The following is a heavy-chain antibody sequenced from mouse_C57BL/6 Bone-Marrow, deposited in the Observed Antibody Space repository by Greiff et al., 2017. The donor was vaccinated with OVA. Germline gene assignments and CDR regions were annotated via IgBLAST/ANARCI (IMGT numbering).Heavy chain of an antibody. CDR3: ARESITTVVAPWYFDV. CDR1: GFTFSSYA. V-gene: IGHV5-4*01. D-gene: IGHD1-1*01. CDR2: ISDGGSYT. Sequence: EVNLVESGGGLVKPGGSLKLSCAASGFTFSSYAMSWVRQTPEKRLEWVATISDGGSYTYYPDNVKGRFTISRDNAKNNLYLQMSHLKSEDTAMYYCARESITTVVAPWYFDVWGTGTTVTVSS. J-gene: IGHJ1*03.